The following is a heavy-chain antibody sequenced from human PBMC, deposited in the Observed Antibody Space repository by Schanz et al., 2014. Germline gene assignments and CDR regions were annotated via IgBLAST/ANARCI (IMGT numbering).Heavy chain of an antibody. CDR1: GGPFSGYF. D-gene: IGHD3-3*02. Sequence: QVQLQQWGAGLLKPSETLSLTCAVYGGPFSGYFWSWIRQSPGKGLQWIGEIHHSGSIIYNPSLRSEGTISMDTSKTQFFRKVTSVTAADTAVYYCARHLVNAYGMDVWGQGTAVTVSS. CDR3: ARHLVNAYGMDV. V-gene: IGHV4-34*01. J-gene: IGHJ6*02. CDR2: IHHSGSI.